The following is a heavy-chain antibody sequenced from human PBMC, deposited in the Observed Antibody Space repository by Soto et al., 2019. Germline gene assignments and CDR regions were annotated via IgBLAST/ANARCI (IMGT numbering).Heavy chain of an antibody. D-gene: IGHD1-26*01. Sequence: QVQLVQSGAAVKKPGSSVKVSCKASGGTFSSYAITWVRQAPGQGLEWMGGIIPIFGTANYAQKFQGRVTITADESTSNPYMELSRLRSADTAVYYCASRNSGNFGSYYYYGMDVWGQGTTVTVSS. J-gene: IGHJ6*02. CDR3: ASRNSGNFGSYYYYGMDV. CDR2: IIPIFGTA. CDR1: GGTFSSYA. V-gene: IGHV1-69*12.